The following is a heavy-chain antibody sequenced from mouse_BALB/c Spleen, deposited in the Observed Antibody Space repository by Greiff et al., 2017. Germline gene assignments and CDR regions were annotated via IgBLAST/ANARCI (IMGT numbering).Heavy chain of an antibody. Sequence: QAPGKGLEWIGEINPDSSTINYTPSLKDKFIISRDNAKNTLYLQMSKVRSEDTALYYCARYDYQAWFAYWGQGTLVTVSA. CDR2: INPDSSTI. J-gene: IGHJ3*01. CDR3: ARYDYQAWFAY. D-gene: IGHD2-4*01. V-gene: IGHV4-1*02.